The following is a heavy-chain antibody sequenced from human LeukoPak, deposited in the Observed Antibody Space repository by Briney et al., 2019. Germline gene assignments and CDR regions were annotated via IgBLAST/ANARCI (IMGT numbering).Heavy chain of an antibody. D-gene: IGHD3-22*01. CDR2: INPNSGGT. J-gene: IGHJ4*02. CDR1: GYTFTRYY. V-gene: IGHV1-2*02. CDR3: AREYYDSSGYYPDY. Sequence: GASVNVSCKASGYTFTRYYMHWVRQSTGQGLGWMGWINPNSGGTNYSQKCQGRVTMTRDTSISTAYMELSRLRSDDTAVYYCAREYYDSSGYYPDYWGQGTLVTVSS.